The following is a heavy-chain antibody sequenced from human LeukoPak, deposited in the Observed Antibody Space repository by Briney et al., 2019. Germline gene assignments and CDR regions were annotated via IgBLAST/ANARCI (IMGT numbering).Heavy chain of an antibody. CDR3: VRSRAASLGYFDS. CDR1: GFIFNDYA. D-gene: IGHD7-27*01. V-gene: IGHV3-43D*03. Sequence: GGSLRLSCAVSGFIFNDYALHWARQVPGKGLEWLSFSGWTGIGTDYGDSVKGRFTISRDDSKNSLYLQMHSLRSEDSALYYCVRSRAASLGYFDSWGQGTLVTVPS. J-gene: IGHJ4*02. CDR2: SGWTGIGT.